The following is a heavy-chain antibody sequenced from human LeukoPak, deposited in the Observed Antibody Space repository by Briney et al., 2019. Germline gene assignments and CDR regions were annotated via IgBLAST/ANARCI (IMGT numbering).Heavy chain of an antibody. V-gene: IGHV1-2*02. CDR2: INPDTGGR. J-gene: IGHJ5*02. Sequence: AAVKVSSKSSGYTFTASYIHWLRQAPGQGPESMGWINPDTGGRNYAEKFRDRVTMTSDTSSSTAYMELSSLRSDDTAIYYCARDVGGGWTNDYFDPWGQGTLVTVSS. D-gene: IGHD6-19*01. CDR3: ARDVGGGWTNDYFDP. CDR1: GYTFTASY.